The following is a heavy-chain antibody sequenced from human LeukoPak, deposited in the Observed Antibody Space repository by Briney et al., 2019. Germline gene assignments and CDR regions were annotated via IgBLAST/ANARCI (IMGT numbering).Heavy chain of an antibody. CDR1: GGSFSGYY. Sequence: PSETLSLTCAVYGGSFSGYYWSWIRQPPGKGLEWIGETNHSGSTNYNPSLKSRVTISVDTSKNQFSLKLSSVTAADTAVYYCARGPSGIAARRYYYYYYMDVWGKGTTVTVSS. CDR2: TNHSGST. CDR3: ARGPSGIAARRYYYYYYMDV. J-gene: IGHJ6*03. D-gene: IGHD6-6*01. V-gene: IGHV4-34*01.